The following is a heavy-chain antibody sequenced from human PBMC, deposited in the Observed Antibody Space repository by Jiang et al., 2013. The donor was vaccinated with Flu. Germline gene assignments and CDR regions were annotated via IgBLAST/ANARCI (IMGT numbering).Heavy chain of an antibody. CDR2: IIPILNIT. Sequence: GAEVKKPGSSVKVSCKASGGTFSYYAINWVRQAPGQGLEWMGGIIPILNITNYAQNFQGRVTITADKSTSTAYMELTSLRSEDTAVYYCAIGRGTMINVVGAFDIWGPRDSGHRLF. V-gene: IGHV1-69*04. D-gene: IGHD3-22*01. J-gene: IGHJ3*02. CDR1: GGTFSYYA. CDR3: AIGRGTMINVVGAFDI.